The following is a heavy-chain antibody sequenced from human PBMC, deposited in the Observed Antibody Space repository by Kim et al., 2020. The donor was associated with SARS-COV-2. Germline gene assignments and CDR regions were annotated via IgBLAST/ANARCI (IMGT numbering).Heavy chain of an antibody. CDR3: ARASRGFGESRLFDP. D-gene: IGHD3-10*01. J-gene: IGHJ5*02. V-gene: IGHV4-31*02. Sequence: PSLKSRVTISVTTSKNQFSLKLSSVTAADTAVYYCARASRGFGESRLFDPWGQGTLVTVSS.